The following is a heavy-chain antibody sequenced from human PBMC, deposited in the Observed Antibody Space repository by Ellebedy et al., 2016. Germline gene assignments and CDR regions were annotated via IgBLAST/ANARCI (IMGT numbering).Heavy chain of an antibody. CDR1: GFTFGSYW. CDR3: AKDGAGDPDY. Sequence: GGSLRLSCAASGFTFGSYWMHWVRQAPGKGLAWVSRIDTDGSGTTYADSVKGRFTISRDNAKNTLYLQMNSLRAEDTAVYYCAKDGAGDPDYWGQGTLVTVSS. D-gene: IGHD2-21*01. J-gene: IGHJ4*02. CDR2: IDTDGSGT. V-gene: IGHV3-74*01.